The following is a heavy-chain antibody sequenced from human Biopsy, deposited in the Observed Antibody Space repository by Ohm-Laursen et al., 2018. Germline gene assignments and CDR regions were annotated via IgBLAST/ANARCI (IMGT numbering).Heavy chain of an antibody. CDR1: GYTFTSYY. J-gene: IGHJ4*02. CDR2: INPSGSTT. V-gene: IGHV1-46*01. CDR3: ARNTGWYGDLYYFDY. D-gene: IGHD6-19*01. Sequence: ASVKASCPVSGYTFTSYYMHWVRQAPGQGLEWMGMINPSGSTTSYPQIFQGRVTMTRDTSKSTVYMELSSLRSADTAVYFCARNTGWYGDLYYFDYWGQGTLVTVPS.